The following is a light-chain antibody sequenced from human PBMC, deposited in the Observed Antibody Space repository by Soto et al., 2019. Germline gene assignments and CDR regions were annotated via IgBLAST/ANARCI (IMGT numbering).Light chain of an antibody. CDR2: DAS. Sequence: EIVLTQSPGTLSSSPGERATLSCRSSQSVSSSYLAWYQQKPGQAPRLLIYDASNRATGIPDRFSGSGSGTAFTLTISGLEPEDFAVYYCQQDGNSPTFGQGPKVDIK. V-gene: IGKV3-20*01. J-gene: IGKJ1*01. CDR3: QQDGNSPT. CDR1: QSVSSSY.